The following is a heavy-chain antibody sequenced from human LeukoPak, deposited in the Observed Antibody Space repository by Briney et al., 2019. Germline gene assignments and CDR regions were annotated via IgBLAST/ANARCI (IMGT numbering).Heavy chain of an antibody. CDR2: FDPEDGET. J-gene: IGHJ4*02. D-gene: IGHD3-3*01. CDR3: ARAYYDFWSGYSVFDY. V-gene: IGHV1-24*01. CDR1: GYTLTELS. Sequence: ASVKVSCKVSGYTLTELSMHWVRQAPGKGLEWMGGFDPEDGETIYAQKFQGRVTMTEDTSTDTAYMELSSLRSEDTAVYYCARAYYDFWSGYSVFDYWGQGTLVTVSS.